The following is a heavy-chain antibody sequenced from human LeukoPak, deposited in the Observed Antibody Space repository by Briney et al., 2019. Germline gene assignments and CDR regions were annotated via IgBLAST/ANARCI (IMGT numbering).Heavy chain of an antibody. CDR1: GASIRSGDYY. Sequence: SETLSLTCTVSGASIRSGDYYWSWLRQPPGTGLEWIGYIYDSGSTYYNPSLKSRITISVDTSENRLSLKLSSVTATDTAVYCCARDCSGGSCYGAFDIWGQGTMVTVSS. J-gene: IGHJ3*02. V-gene: IGHV4-30-4*01. CDR3: ARDCSGGSCYGAFDI. D-gene: IGHD2-15*01. CDR2: IYDSGST.